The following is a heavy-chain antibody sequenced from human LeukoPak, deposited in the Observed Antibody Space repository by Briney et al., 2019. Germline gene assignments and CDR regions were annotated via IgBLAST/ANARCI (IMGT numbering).Heavy chain of an antibody. J-gene: IGHJ4*02. V-gene: IGHV4-34*08. CDR2: INHSGST. CDR1: GFSFSNAW. CDR3: AGTRQGWLPQYYFDY. Sequence: PGGSLRLSCAASGFSFSNAWMSWVRQAPGKGLEWIGEINHSGSTNYNPSLKSRVTISLDTSKNQFSLRLSSVTAADTAVYYCAGTRQGWLPQYYFDYWGQGTLVTVSS. D-gene: IGHD5-12*01.